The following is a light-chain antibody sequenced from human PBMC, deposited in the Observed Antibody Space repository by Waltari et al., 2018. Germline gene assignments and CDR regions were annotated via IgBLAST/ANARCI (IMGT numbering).Light chain of an antibody. V-gene: IGKV3-20*01. CDR1: QSVSSSY. J-gene: IGKJ3*01. CDR2: GAS. Sequence: EILLTQSPGTLSLSPGERATLSCRASQSVSSSYLAWYQQKPGQAPRLLIYGASSRATGIPDRFSGSWSGTDFTLTISRLEPEDFAVYYCQQYGSSPPFTFGPGTKVDIK. CDR3: QQYGSSPPFT.